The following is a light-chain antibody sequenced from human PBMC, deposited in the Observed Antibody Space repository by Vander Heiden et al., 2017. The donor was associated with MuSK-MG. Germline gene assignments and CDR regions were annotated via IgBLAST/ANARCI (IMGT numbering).Light chain of an antibody. CDR1: SSDVGSYNL. Sequence: QPALTQPAPVSGSPGQSITISCTGTSSDVGSYNLVSWHQQHPATALMLFMYEVSKRPAAVSNRFSSSKSATTVTLTISGLQAEDDYYYYSYSYTSSRVVFGGGTKLTVL. CDR3: YSYTSSRVV. CDR2: EVS. J-gene: IGLJ2*01. V-gene: IGLV2-23*02.